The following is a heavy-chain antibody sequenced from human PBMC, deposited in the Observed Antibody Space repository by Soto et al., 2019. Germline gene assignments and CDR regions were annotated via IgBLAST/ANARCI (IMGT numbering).Heavy chain of an antibody. CDR1: GGTFSSYT. J-gene: IGHJ3*02. CDR3: ARGGYDPIDAFDI. Sequence: QVQLVQSGAEVKKPGSSVKVSCKASGGTFSSYTISWVRQAPGQGLEWMGRIIPILGIANYAQKFKGRVTITADKSTSTAYMELSSLRSEDTAVYYCARGGYDPIDAFDIWGQGTMVTVSS. CDR2: IIPILGIA. V-gene: IGHV1-69*02. D-gene: IGHD5-12*01.